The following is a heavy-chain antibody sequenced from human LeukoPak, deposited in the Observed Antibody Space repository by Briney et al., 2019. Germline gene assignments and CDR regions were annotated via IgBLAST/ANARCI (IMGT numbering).Heavy chain of an antibody. D-gene: IGHD6-13*01. CDR1: GGSISSYY. CDR2: IYYNGNT. V-gene: IGHV4-59*01. Sequence: PSETLSLTCSVSGGSISSYYWSWIRQPPGKELEWIGYIYYNGNTNYNPSLNSRVTMSADTSKNQFSLRLSSVTAADTAVYYCARGGSSSSLNHFDYWGQGTLVTVSS. CDR3: ARGGSSSSLNHFDY. J-gene: IGHJ4*02.